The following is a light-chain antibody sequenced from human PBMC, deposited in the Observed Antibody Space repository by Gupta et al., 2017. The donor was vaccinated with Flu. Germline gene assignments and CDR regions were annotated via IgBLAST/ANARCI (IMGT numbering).Light chain of an antibody. CDR1: QSVTSSY. Sequence: DIVFTQSPVTLSLSPGDRATLSCRASQSVTSSYLAWYQQKPGQAPRLLIYGASSRATGISDRFSGSGSGTDFTLNISRLEPEDFAVYYCQHYSSSSTMYTFGQGTKLEIK. CDR3: QHYSSSSTMYT. CDR2: GAS. J-gene: IGKJ2*01. V-gene: IGKV3-20*01.